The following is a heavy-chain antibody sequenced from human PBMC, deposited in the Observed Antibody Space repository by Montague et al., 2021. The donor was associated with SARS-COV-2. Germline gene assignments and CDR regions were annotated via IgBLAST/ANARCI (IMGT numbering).Heavy chain of an antibody. CDR1: GFTFSSYG. Sequence: SLRLSCAASGFTFSSYGTHWVRQAPGKGLEWVAVIWYEGSNKYYADSVKGRFTISRDNSKNTLYLQMNSLRAEDTAVYYCAREQHIVVVTATPGAFDIWGQGTMVTVSS. V-gene: IGHV3-33*01. CDR3: AREQHIVVVTATPGAFDI. CDR2: IWYEGSNK. J-gene: IGHJ3*02. D-gene: IGHD2-21*02.